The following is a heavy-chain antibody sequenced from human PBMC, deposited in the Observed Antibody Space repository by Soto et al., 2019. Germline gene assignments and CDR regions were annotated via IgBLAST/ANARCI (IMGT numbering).Heavy chain of an antibody. V-gene: IGHV3-73*01. Sequence: HPGGSLRLSCAASGFTFSGSAMHWVRQASGKGLEWVGRIRSKANSYATAYAASVKGRFTISRDDSKNTAYLQMNSLKTEDTAVYYCTSLGGELELRVSLFHYGMDVWGQGTTVTVSS. J-gene: IGHJ6*02. CDR1: GFTFSGSA. CDR2: IRSKANSYAT. D-gene: IGHD1-7*01. CDR3: TSLGGELELRVSLFHYGMDV.